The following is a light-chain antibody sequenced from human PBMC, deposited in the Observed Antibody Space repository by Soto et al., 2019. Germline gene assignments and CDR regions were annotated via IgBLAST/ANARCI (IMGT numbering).Light chain of an antibody. V-gene: IGKV1-5*01. CDR2: DAS. J-gene: IGKJ2*01. CDR3: QQYNSYST. CDR1: QSLSSW. Sequence: DIQMTQSPSTLSASVGDRVTITCRASQSLSSWLVWYQQKPGKAPKLLIYDASRLESGVPSRFSGSGSGTEFTLTISSLQPDDFATYYCQQYNSYSTFGQGTKLEIK.